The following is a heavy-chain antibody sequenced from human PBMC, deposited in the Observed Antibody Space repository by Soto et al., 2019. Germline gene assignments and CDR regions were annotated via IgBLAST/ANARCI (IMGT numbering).Heavy chain of an antibody. CDR2: ISDTGGST. CDR1: GCTFSSYA. Sequence: GSLRLSGAASGCTFSSYAMSCVRQAPGKGLECVSAISDTGGSTYYADSVKGRFTISRDNSKNTLYLQMNSLRAEDTAVYYCAKSYGDGYYFDYWGQGTLVTVSS. D-gene: IGHD4-17*01. J-gene: IGHJ4*02. CDR3: AKSYGDGYYFDY. V-gene: IGHV3-23*01.